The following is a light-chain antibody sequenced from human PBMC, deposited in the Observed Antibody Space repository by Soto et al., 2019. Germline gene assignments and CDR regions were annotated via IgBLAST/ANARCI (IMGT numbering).Light chain of an antibody. CDR2: DAS. CDR1: QDISNY. CDR3: QQYESLPLT. Sequence: DSQMTQSPSSLSASVGDRVTSACQASQDISNYLHWYQQKPGKAPKLLIYDASNLETGVPSRFSGSGSGTGFTFTISSLQPEDFATYYCQQYESLPLTFGQGTRLEIK. J-gene: IGKJ5*01. V-gene: IGKV1-33*01.